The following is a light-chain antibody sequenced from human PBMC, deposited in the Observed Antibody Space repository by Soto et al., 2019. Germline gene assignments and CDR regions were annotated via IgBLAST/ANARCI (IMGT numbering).Light chain of an antibody. CDR2: AAS. CDR1: QGIGTN. V-gene: IGKV3-15*01. J-gene: IGKJ4*01. Sequence: EIVMTQSPGTLSVSPGERATLSCRASQGIGTNLAWYQQRPGQAPRLLIYAASSRATDIPARFTGRGSGTEFTLTISSLQSEDFAVYYCQHYGSSPTFGGGTKVEIK. CDR3: QHYGSSPT.